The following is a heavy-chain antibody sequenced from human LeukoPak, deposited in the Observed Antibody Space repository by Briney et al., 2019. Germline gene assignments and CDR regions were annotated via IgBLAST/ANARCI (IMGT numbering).Heavy chain of an antibody. CDR1: GGSISSYY. V-gene: IGHV4-59*01. CDR2: IYYSGST. J-gene: IGHJ4*02. CDR3: ARPHYDILTGYPDYFDY. Sequence: SEALSLTCTVSGGSISSYYWSRIRQPPGKGLEWIGYIYYSGSTNYNPSLKSRVTISVDTSKNQFSLKLSSVTAADTAVYYCARPHYDILTGYPDYFDYWGQGTLVTVSS. D-gene: IGHD3-9*01.